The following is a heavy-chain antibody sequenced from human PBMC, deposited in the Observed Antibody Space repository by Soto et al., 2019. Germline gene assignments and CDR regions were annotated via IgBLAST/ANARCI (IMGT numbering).Heavy chain of an antibody. V-gene: IGHV1-8*01. D-gene: IGHD6-19*01. J-gene: IGHJ6*02. CDR1: GYTFTSYD. Sequence: ASVKVSCKASGYTFTSYDINWVRQATGQGLEWMGWMNPNSGNTGYAQKFQGRVTMTRNTSISTAYVELSSLRSEDTAVYYCAKDQGGWPYYYYGMDVWGQGTTVTVSS. CDR2: MNPNSGNT. CDR3: AKDQGGWPYYYYGMDV.